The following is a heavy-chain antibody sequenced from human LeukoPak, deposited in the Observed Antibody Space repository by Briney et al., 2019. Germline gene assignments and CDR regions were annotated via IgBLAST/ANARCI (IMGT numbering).Heavy chain of an antibody. CDR2: SSAYNGRT. V-gene: IGHV1-18*01. J-gene: IGHJ1*01. CDR1: GYTFTNYG. Sequence: ASVQVSCQASGYTFTNYGISWVRQAPGQGLEWMGWSSAYNGRTNYAQKFQGRVTMTTDTSTSTAYMELRSLTSDDTAMYYCARGLLTFGGVIGGPQALEYFQHRGQGTLVTVSS. D-gene: IGHD3-16*02. CDR3: ARGLLTFGGVIGGPQALEYFQH.